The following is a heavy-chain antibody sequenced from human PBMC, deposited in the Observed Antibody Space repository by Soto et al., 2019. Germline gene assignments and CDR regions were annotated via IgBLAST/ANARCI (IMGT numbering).Heavy chain of an antibody. J-gene: IGHJ6*03. Sequence: ASVKVSCKASGYTFTSYDINWVRQATGQGLEWMGWMNPNSGNTGYAQKFQGRVTMTRNTSISTAYMELSSLRSEDTAVYYCARGIAAAGPNAPYYYYYYMDVWGKGTTVTVSS. CDR2: MNPNSGNT. CDR1: GYTFTSYD. CDR3: ARGIAAAGPNAPYYYYYYMDV. D-gene: IGHD6-13*01. V-gene: IGHV1-8*01.